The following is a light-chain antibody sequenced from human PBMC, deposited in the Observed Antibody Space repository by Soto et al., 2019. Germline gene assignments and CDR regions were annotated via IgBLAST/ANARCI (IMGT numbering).Light chain of an antibody. CDR1: TGAVTSGLF. Sequence: QAVVTQEPSLTVSPGGTVTLTCGSSTGAVTSGLFPYWFQQKPGQAPRILIYDTNNRHSWTPARFSGSLLGGKAALTLSGAQPEDEAEYYCLLSYSGARVFGGGTKLTVL. CDR3: LLSYSGARV. J-gene: IGLJ2*01. CDR2: DTN. V-gene: IGLV7-46*01.